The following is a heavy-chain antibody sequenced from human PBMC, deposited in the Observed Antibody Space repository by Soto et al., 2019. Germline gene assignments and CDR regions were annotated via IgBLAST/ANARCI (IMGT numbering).Heavy chain of an antibody. CDR2: ISASGDTP. CDR3: AGGNRFLEGVRGLS. V-gene: IGHV3-23*01. J-gene: IGHJ5*02. CDR1: GFTFSSFA. D-gene: IGHD3-3*01. Sequence: EVQLLESGGGLVQPGGSLRLSCAASGFTFSSFAMNWVRQAPGKGLEWVSGISASGDTPHYAASVKGRFTISRDNSKDTLHLQMYSLRAEDSAIYYCAGGNRFLEGVRGLSWGQGTLVTVSS.